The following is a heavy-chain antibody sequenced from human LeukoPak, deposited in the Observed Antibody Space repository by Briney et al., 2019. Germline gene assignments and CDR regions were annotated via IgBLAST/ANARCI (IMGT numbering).Heavy chain of an antibody. V-gene: IGHV4-38-2*02. Sequence: SETLSLTCTVSGYSISSGYYWSWIRQPPGKGLEWIGEINHSGDANYNPSLKSRVSVSVDTSKNQFSLKVKSVTAADTAVYYCARDIVVEGGVDWFDPWGQGTPVTVFS. CDR1: GYSISSGYY. J-gene: IGHJ5*02. CDR3: ARDIVVEGGVDWFDP. D-gene: IGHD2-15*01. CDR2: INHSGDA.